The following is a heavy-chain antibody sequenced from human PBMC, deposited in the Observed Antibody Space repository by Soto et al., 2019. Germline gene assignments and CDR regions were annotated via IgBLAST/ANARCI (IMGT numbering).Heavy chain of an antibody. V-gene: IGHV3-21*01. Sequence: PGGSLRLSCAASGFTFSSYSMNWVRQAPGKGLEWVSSISSSSSYIYYADSVKGRFTISRDNAKNSLYLQMNSLRAEDTAVYYCARASYYDILTGLNYYYMDVWGKGTTVTVSS. CDR2: ISSSSSYI. J-gene: IGHJ6*03. D-gene: IGHD3-9*01. CDR1: GFTFSSYS. CDR3: ARASYYDILTGLNYYYMDV.